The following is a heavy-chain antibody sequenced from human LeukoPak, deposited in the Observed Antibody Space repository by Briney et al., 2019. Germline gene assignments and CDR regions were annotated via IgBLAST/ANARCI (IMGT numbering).Heavy chain of an antibody. J-gene: IGHJ4*02. D-gene: IGHD3-16*02. CDR2: INHSGST. V-gene: IGHV4-34*01. CDR3: ARGRGTHYDYVWGSYRQTEFDY. Sequence: PSGTLSLTCAVYGGSFSGYYWSWIRQPPGKGLEWIGEINHSGSTNYNPSLKSRVTISVDTSKNQFSLKLSSVTAADTAVYYCARGRGTHYDYVWGSYRQTEFDYWGQGTLVTVSS. CDR1: GGSFSGYY.